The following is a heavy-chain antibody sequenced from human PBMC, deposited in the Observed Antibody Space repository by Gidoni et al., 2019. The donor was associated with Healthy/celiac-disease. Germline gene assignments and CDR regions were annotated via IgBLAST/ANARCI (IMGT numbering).Heavy chain of an antibody. Sequence: QVQLQQWGAGLLKPSETLSLTCAVYGWSFSGYYWSWIRQPPGKGLEWIGEINHSGSTNYNPSLKSRVTISVDTSKNQFSLKLSSVTAADTAVYYCAREPPTTVTTLDYYGMDVWGQGTTVTVSS. CDR1: GWSFSGYY. V-gene: IGHV4-34*01. CDR3: AREPPTTVTTLDYYGMDV. CDR2: INHSGST. J-gene: IGHJ6*02. D-gene: IGHD4-17*01.